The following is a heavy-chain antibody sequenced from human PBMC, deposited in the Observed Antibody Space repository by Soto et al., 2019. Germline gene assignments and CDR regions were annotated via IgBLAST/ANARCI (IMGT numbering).Heavy chain of an antibody. V-gene: IGHV3-30*18. J-gene: IGHJ6*02. CDR2: ISYDGSNK. CDR3: AKDIYDFWRGREYGMDV. Sequence: KGLEYVAVISYDGSNKYYADSVKGRFTISRDNSKNTLYLQMNSLRAEDTAVYYCAKDIYDFWRGREYGMDVWGHGTTVTVSS. D-gene: IGHD3-3*01.